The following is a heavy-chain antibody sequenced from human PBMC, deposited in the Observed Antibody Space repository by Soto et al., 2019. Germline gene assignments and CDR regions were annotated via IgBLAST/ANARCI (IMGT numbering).Heavy chain of an antibody. CDR2: IYYSGST. J-gene: IGHJ2*01. CDR3: ARLGAAAGPGGSYWYFDL. V-gene: IGHV4-39*01. D-gene: IGHD6-13*01. Sequence: TLEILSLTCTVSGGSIISSSYYWGWIRQPPRKGLEWIGSIYYSGSTYYNPSLKSRVTISVDTSKNQFSLKLSSVTAADTAVYYCARLGAAAGPGGSYWYFDLWGRGTLVTVSS. CDR1: GGSIISSSYY.